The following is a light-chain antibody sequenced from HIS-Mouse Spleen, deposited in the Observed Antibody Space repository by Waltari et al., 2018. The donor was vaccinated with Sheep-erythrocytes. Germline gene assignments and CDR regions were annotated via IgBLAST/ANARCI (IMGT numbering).Light chain of an antibody. CDR3: CSYAGSYNHV. Sequence: QSALTQPRSVSGSPGQSVTISCTGTSSDVGGYNYVSWYQQHPGKAPKLMIYDVSKLPSGVPVRFSGSKSGNTASLTISGLQAEDEADYSCCSYAGSYNHVFATGTKVTVL. CDR2: DVS. J-gene: IGLJ1*01. CDR1: SSDVGGYNY. V-gene: IGLV2-11*01.